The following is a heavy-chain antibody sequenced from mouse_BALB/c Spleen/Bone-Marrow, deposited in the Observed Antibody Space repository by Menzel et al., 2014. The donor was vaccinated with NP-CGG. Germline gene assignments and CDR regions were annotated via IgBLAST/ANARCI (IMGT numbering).Heavy chain of an antibody. V-gene: IGHV1-5*01. CDR2: VYPGNSDT. CDR3: TFLVKEDFAY. Sequence: EVKLVESGTVLARPGASVKMSCRASGYSFTSYWMHWVKQRPGQSLEWIGAVYPGNSDTTYNQKFKGKAKLTAVTSASTAYMELSSLTNEDSAVYYCTFLVKEDFAYWGQGTLVTVSA. D-gene: IGHD2-10*02. J-gene: IGHJ3*01. CDR1: GYSFTSYW.